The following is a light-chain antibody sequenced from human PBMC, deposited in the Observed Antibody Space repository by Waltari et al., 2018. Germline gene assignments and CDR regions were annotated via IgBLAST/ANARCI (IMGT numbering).Light chain of an antibody. V-gene: IGLV2-11*01. Sequence: QSALTQPRSVSGSPGQSVTIPCAGTSSYVGGYNYVSRYQQHPGKAPKLIIYDVTKRPSGVPDRFSGSKSGNAASLTISGLQAEDEADYYCCSYAGSYNLVFGGGTKLTVL. CDR3: CSYAGSYNLV. CDR2: DVT. J-gene: IGLJ3*02. CDR1: SSYVGGYNY.